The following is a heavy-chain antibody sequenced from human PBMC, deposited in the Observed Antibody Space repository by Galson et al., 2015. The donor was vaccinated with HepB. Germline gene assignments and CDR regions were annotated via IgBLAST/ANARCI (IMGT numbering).Heavy chain of an antibody. CDR1: GFTFSGSA. Sequence: SLRLSCAGSGFTFSGSAMHWVRQTSGKGLEWIGRIGSNANNYATAYKASVKGRFTISRDESKNTAYLQMNSLRTEDTAVYYCTRLGDLSGYSSCWGQGTLVTVSS. CDR2: IGSNANNYAT. J-gene: IGHJ4*02. V-gene: IGHV3-73*01. CDR3: TRLGDLSGYSSC. D-gene: IGHD3-22*01.